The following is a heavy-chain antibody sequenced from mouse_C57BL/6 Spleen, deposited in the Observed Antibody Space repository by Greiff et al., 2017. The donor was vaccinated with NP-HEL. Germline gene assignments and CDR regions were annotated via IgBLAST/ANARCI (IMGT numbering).Heavy chain of an antibody. V-gene: IGHV1-54*01. Sequence: QVQLQQSGAELVRPGTSVKVSCKASGYAFTNYLIEWVKQRPGQGLAWIGVINPGSGGTNYNEKFKGKATLTADKSSSTAYMQLSSLTSEDSAVYFCARSGYYSNYVAWFAYWGQGTLVTVSA. CDR2: INPGSGGT. CDR1: GYAFTNYL. J-gene: IGHJ3*01. CDR3: ARSGYYSNYVAWFAY. D-gene: IGHD2-5*01.